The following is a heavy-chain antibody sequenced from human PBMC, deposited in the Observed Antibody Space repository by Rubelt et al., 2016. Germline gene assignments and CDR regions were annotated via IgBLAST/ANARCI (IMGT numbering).Heavy chain of an antibody. Sequence: EVQLVESGGGLVQPGRSLRLSCAASRFTFDDYAMHWVRQAPGKGLEWVSAISGSGGSTYYADSVKGRFTISRDNSKNTLYLQMNSLKAEDTAVYYCCRVLPGKYFADYWGQGALVTVSS. CDR3: CRVLPGKYFADY. CDR2: ISGSGGST. D-gene: IGHD3-16*01. J-gene: IGHJ4*02. V-gene: IGHV3-23*04. CDR1: RFTFDDYA.